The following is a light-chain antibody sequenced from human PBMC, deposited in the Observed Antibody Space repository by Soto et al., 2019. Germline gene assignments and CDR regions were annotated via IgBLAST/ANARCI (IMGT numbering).Light chain of an antibody. CDR2: DAS. Sequence: EIVMTQSPATLSVSPGERATLSCRASQSVSRNLAWYQQRPGQPPRLLIYDASTRATGIPARFGGSGSGTEFTLTISGLQSEDHAVYYCQQYGSSPTWTFGQGTKVEIK. CDR1: QSVSRN. J-gene: IGKJ1*01. CDR3: QQYGSSPTWT. V-gene: IGKV3-15*01.